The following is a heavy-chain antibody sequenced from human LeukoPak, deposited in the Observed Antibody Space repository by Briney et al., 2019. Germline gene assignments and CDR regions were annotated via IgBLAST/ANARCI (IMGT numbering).Heavy chain of an antibody. D-gene: IGHD3-3*01. CDR3: ARGLGTIFGVVILFYYYGMDV. CDR2: INHSGST. CDR1: GGSFSGYY. Sequence: SETLSLTCAVYGGSFSGYYWSWIRQPPGKGLEWIGEINHSGSTNYNPSLKSRVTISVDTSKNQFSLKLSSVTAADTAVYYCARGLGTIFGVVILFYYYGMDVWGQGTTVTVSS. V-gene: IGHV4-34*01. J-gene: IGHJ6*02.